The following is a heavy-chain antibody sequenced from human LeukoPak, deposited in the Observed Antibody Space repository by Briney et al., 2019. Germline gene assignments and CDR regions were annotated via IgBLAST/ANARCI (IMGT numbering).Heavy chain of an antibody. CDR1: GFSFSTYG. J-gene: IGHJ4*02. CDR2: ISYDGSKK. V-gene: IGHV3-30*18. CDR3: VKGHGGDLNCSCVL. D-gene: IGHD3-10*01. Sequence: GRSLRLSCAASGFSFSTYGKHWVRMAPAPGQERVAVISYDGSKKYYADSVKDRLTISRDNSMITLDLQMNSLRPEGTFLCCCVKGHGGDLNCSCVLWGRGSLVSVS.